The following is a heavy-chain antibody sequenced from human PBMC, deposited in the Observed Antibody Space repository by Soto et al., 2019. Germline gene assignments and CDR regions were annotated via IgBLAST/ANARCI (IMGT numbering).Heavy chain of an antibody. D-gene: IGHD6-6*01. V-gene: IGHV1-46*03. J-gene: IGHJ4*02. Sequence: QVQLVQSGAEVKKPGASVKVSCKASGYTFTSYYMHWVRQAPGQGLEWMGIINPSGGSTSYAQKFQGRVTMTRDTSTSTVYMELSSLRSEDTAVYYCARDFFLALKHEYSSSFDYWGQGTLVTVSS. CDR1: GYTFTSYY. CDR2: INPSGGST. CDR3: ARDFFLALKHEYSSSFDY.